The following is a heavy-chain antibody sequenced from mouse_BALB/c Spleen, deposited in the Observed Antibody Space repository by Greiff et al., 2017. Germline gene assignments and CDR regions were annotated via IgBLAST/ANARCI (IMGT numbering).Heavy chain of an antibody. CDR2: ISYSGST. D-gene: IGHD1-2*01. J-gene: IGHJ4*01. V-gene: IGHV3-8*02. Sequence: EVKVVESGPSLVKPSQTLSLTCSVTGDSITSGYWNWIRKFPGNKLEYMGYISYSGSTYYNPSLNSRISITRDTSKNQYYLQLKSVTTEDTATYYCARGITTASMDYWGQGTSVTVSS. CDR3: ARGITTASMDY. CDR1: GDSITSGY.